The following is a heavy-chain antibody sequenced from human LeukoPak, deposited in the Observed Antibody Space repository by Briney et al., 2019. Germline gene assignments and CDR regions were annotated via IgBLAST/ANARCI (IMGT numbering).Heavy chain of an antibody. J-gene: IGHJ6*03. CDR1: GGTFSSYA. V-gene: IGHV1-69*06. CDR2: IIPIFGTA. Sequence: SVKVSCKASGGTFSSYAISWVRQAPGQGLEWMGGIIPIFGTANYAQKFQGRVTITADKSTSTAYMELSSLRSEDTAVYYCARDGIAVAGTEGYYYYYYMDVWGKGTTVTVSS. CDR3: ARDGIAVAGTEGYYYYYYMDV. D-gene: IGHD6-19*01.